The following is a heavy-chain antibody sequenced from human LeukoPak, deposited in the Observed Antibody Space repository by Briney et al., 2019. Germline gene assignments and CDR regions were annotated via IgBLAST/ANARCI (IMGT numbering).Heavy chain of an antibody. D-gene: IGHD5-24*01. CDR3: ATRPSGDPFEY. CDR2: INPNSGVT. V-gene: IGHV1-2*02. Sequence: ASVKVSCKASGYIFTGYYMHWVRQAPGLGLEWMGWINPNSGVTNYAQKFQGRVTIIRDTSISTVFMELRRLRSDDTAVYYCATRPSGDPFEYWGQGTLVTVSS. CDR1: GYIFTGYY. J-gene: IGHJ4*02.